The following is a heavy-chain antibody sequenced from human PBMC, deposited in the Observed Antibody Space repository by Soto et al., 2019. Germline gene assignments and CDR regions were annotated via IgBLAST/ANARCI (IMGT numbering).Heavy chain of an antibody. V-gene: IGHV1-69*01. CDR3: ARDTVGVETGMVVDDYYGMDV. J-gene: IGHJ6*02. CDR2: IIPVFETA. CDR1: GGTFSSYA. Sequence: QVQLVQSGAEVKKPGSSVKVSCKASGGTFSSYAINWVRQAPGQGLEWMGGIIPVFETASYAQNFQGRVTMTADESTSTAYMELSSLRSEDTAVYYWARDTVGVETGMVVDDYYGMDVWGQGTTVTVSS. D-gene: IGHD5-18*01.